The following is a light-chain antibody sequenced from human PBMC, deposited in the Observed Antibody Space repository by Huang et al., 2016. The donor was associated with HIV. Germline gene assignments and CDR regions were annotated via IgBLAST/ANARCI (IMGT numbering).Light chain of an antibody. CDR1: QNVNTN. Sequence: EVVMTQSPATLSVSPGERATLSCRASQNVNTNLVWYQQRPGQPPRLLISGGSTRATGIPARFSGSGAGTEFTLTISSLQSEDFAVYYCKQYNYWPHTFGQGTKLEIK. J-gene: IGKJ2*01. CDR3: KQYNYWPHT. V-gene: IGKV3D-15*01. CDR2: GGS.